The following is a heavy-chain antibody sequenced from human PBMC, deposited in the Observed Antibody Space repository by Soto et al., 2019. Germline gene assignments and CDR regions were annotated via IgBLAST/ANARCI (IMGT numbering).Heavy chain of an antibody. V-gene: IGHV3-21*01. J-gene: IGHJ4*02. CDR3: ATEGRSGYRNFDF. CDR1: GFTFNLYT. Sequence: DVQLVESGGGLVKPGGSLRLSCTASGFTFNLYTLNWVRQAPGKGLESVSSISSTSSYIYYADSVKGRFAISRDNAEKSLFLQMSDLRAEDTALYYCATEGRSGYRNFDFWGQGTLVTVSS. CDR2: ISSTSSYI. D-gene: IGHD3-22*01.